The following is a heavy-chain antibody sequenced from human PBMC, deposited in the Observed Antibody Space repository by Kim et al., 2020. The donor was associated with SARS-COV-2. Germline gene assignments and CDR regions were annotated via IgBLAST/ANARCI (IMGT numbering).Heavy chain of an antibody. CDR3: ATEDPYCGNPTH. Sequence: NDTPSLKSRVTISVDTSKNQFSLKLSSVTAADTAVYYCATEDPYCGNPTHWGQGTLVTVSS. D-gene: IGHD3-10*01. J-gene: IGHJ4*02. V-gene: IGHV4-59*01.